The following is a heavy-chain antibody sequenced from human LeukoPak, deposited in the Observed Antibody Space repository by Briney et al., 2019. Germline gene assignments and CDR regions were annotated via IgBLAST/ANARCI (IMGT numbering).Heavy chain of an antibody. D-gene: IGHD6-19*01. V-gene: IGHV3-23*01. CDR3: ANVYASGWANYFDY. CDR2: ISDSGGNT. J-gene: IGHJ4*02. CDR1: GFPFSSYA. Sequence: GGSLRLSCAASGFPFSSYAMSWVRQAPAKGPEWVSAISDSGGNTYYADSVKGRFTISRDNSKNTLYLQMNSLRAEDTAVYYCANVYASGWANYFDYWGQGTLVTVSS.